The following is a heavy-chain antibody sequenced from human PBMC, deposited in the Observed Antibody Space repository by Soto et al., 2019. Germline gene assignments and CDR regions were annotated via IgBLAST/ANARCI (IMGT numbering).Heavy chain of an antibody. D-gene: IGHD5-12*01. CDR2: IIPIFGTA. Sequence: SVKVSCKASGGTFSGYAISWVRQAPGQGLEWMGGIIPIFGTANYAQKFQGRVTITADESTSTAYMELSSLRSEDTAVYYCARDKRVGYSGYDGGYYYYGMDVWGQGTTVTVSS. CDR1: GGTFSGYA. V-gene: IGHV1-69*13. CDR3: ARDKRVGYSGYDGGYYYYGMDV. J-gene: IGHJ6*02.